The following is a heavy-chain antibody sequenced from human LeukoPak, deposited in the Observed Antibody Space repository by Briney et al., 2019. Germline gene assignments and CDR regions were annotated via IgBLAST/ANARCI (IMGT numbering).Heavy chain of an antibody. V-gene: IGHV1-24*01. CDR1: GYTLTELS. Sequence: GASVKVSCKVSGYTLTELSMHWVRQAPGKGLERMGGFDPEDGETIYAQKFQGRVTMTEDTSTDTAYMELSSLRSEDTAVYYCATGIVATTDGWIDYWGQGTLVTVSS. J-gene: IGHJ4*02. CDR3: ATGIVATTDGWIDY. D-gene: IGHD5-12*01. CDR2: FDPEDGET.